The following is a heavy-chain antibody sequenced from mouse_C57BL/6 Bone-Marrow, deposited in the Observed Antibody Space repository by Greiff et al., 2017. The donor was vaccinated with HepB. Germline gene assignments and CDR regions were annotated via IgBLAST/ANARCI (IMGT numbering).Heavy chain of an antibody. CDR3: ARGYSNSFSD. CDR1: GYTFTSYW. V-gene: IGHV1-50*01. Sequence: QVQLKQPGAELVKPGASVKLSCKASGYTFTSYWLQWVKQRPGQGLEWIGEIDPSDSYTNYNQKFKGKATLTVDTSSSTAYMQLSSLTSEDSAVYYCARGYSNSFSDWGQGTLVTVSA. J-gene: IGHJ3*01. D-gene: IGHD2-5*01. CDR2: IDPSDSYT.